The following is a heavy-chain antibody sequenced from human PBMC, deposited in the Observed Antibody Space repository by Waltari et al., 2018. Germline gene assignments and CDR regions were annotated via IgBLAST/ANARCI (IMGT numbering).Heavy chain of an antibody. J-gene: IGHJ4*02. Sequence: QVQLVQSGAEVKKPGASVKVSCKASGYTFTGYYMHWVRQAPGQGLEWMGLINPTRGGTNYAQKFQGRVTMTRDTSISTAYMELSRLRSDDTAVYYCARDLSSSWDDYWGQGTLVTVSS. CDR1: GYTFTGYY. CDR2: INPTRGGT. D-gene: IGHD6-13*01. V-gene: IGHV1-2*06. CDR3: ARDLSSSWDDY.